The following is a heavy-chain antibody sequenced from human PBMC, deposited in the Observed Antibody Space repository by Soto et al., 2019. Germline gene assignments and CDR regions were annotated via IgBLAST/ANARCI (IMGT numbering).Heavy chain of an antibody. V-gene: IGHV6-1*01. Sequence: PSQTLSLTCAISGDSVSSTSAAWSWIRQSPSRGLEWLGRTYYRSKWYSDYAVSVKSRITINPDTSKNQFSLQLNSVTPEDTAVYYCARGSYYSGSVWGQGTLVTGSS. CDR3: ARGSYYSGSV. CDR1: GDSVSSTSAA. D-gene: IGHD3-10*01. CDR2: TYYRSKWYS. J-gene: IGHJ4*02.